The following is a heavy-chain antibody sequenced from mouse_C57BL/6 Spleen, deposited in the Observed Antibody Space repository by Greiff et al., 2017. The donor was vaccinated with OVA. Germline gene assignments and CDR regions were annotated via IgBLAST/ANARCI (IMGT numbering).Heavy chain of an antibody. CDR1: GYSFTGYY. D-gene: IGHD2-3*01. CDR3: ARSRIYDGYPFDY. CDR2: INPSTGGT. V-gene: IGHV1-42*01. Sequence: EVQLQQSGPELVKPGASVKISCKASGYSFTGYYMNWVKQSPEKSLEWIGEINPSTGGTTYNQKFKAKATLTVDKSSSTAYMPLKSLTSEDSAVYYCARSRIYDGYPFDYWGQGTTLTVSS. J-gene: IGHJ2*01.